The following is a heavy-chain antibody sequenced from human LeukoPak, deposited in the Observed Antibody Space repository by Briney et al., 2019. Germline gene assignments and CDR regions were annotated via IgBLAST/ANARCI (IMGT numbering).Heavy chain of an antibody. J-gene: IGHJ6*03. V-gene: IGHV1-2*02. D-gene: IGHD2-2*01. CDR1: GYTFTDYY. CDR3: ARAGGYCGSTSCYSGYYYYFMDV. Sequence: ASVKVSCKASGYTFTDYYLHWVRQAPGQGLEWMGWTNPKSGVTDSKMKFQGRVTLTRDTSITTAYVELISLTSDDAAVYYCARAGGYCGSTSCYSGYYYYFMDVWGKGTTVTVSS. CDR2: TNPKSGVT.